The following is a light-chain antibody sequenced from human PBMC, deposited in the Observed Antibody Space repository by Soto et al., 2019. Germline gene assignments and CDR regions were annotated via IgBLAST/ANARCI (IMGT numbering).Light chain of an antibody. CDR1: SSNVGSNY. Sequence: QSVLTQPPSASGTPGQRVTISCSGSSSNVGSNYVYWYQQVPGTAPILLMHWDGQRPSGVPDRFTGSKSVTSASLAISGLRSEDEADYYCAAWDDSLSGVVFGGGTKVTVL. V-gene: IGLV1-47*01. J-gene: IGLJ3*02. CDR3: AAWDDSLSGVV. CDR2: WDG.